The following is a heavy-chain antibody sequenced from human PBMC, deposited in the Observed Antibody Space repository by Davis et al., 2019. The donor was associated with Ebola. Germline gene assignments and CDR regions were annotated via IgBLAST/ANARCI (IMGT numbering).Heavy chain of an antibody. J-gene: IGHJ3*02. D-gene: IGHD1-1*01. CDR3: AKGGYRAFDI. V-gene: IGHV4-59*08. CDR2: IYSGST. Sequence: SETLSLTCTVSGGSIRSNYWSWIRQSPGKGLEWIGYIYSGSTNYSPSLKSRVSISEDTSKNQFSLKVHSVTAADTAVYYCAKGGYRAFDIWGQGTTVTVSS. CDR1: GGSIRSNY.